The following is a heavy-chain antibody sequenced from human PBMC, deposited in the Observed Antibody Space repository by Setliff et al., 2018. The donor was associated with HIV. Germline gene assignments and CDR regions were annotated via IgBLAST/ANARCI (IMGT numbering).Heavy chain of an antibody. CDR3: ARDIVGATTVAHAFDI. D-gene: IGHD1-26*01. V-gene: IGHV4-38-2*02. Sequence: SETLSLTCTVSGYSISSGYYWGWIRQPPGKGLEWIANIYHSGSTYYNPSLKSRVTISVDTSNNQFSLRLSSVTASDTAVYYCARDIVGATTVAHAFDIWGQGTMVTVSS. CDR1: GYSISSGYY. CDR2: IYHSGST. J-gene: IGHJ3*02.